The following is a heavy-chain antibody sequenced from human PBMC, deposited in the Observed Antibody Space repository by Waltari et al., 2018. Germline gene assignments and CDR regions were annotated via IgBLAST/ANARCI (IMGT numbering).Heavy chain of an antibody. V-gene: IGHV3-23*01. J-gene: IGHJ4*02. CDR3: AKEESPNDY. CDR2: IKIRGTST. CDR1: GFTFSNSA. Sequence: EVQLLESGGGLVQPGGSLRLACAVSGFTFSNSAMTWVRQAPGKGLDGVESIKIRGTSTFYADSVKGRYTISRDNSKNTLYLQMNSLRAEDTSVYYCAKEESPNDYWGQGTLVTVSS.